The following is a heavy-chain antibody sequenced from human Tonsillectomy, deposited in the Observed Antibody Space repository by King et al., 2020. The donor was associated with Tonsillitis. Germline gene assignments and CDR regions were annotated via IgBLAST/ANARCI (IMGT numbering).Heavy chain of an antibody. D-gene: IGHD3-10*01. Sequence: QLVQSGAEVKKPGASVKGSCRASVGTFSSYTISWVPQAPGEGLECMGGIIPIFGTANHTQKFQGRVTITADESTSPAYMGLSSLGSDDTAVYYCARGGWGAFDIWGQGTMVTVSS. CDR3: ARGGWGAFDI. V-gene: IGHV1-69*12. CDR1: VGTFSSYT. CDR2: IIPIFGTA. J-gene: IGHJ3*02.